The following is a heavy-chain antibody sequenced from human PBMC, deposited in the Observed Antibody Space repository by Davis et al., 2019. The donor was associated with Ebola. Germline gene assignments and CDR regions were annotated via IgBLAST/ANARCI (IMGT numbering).Heavy chain of an antibody. D-gene: IGHD3-22*01. V-gene: IGHV4-34*01. CDR2: INHSGST. CDR3: ARGQWLLGGYFDY. J-gene: IGHJ4*02. CDR1: GGSFSGYY. Sequence: GSLRLSCAVYGGSFSGYYWSWIRQPPGKGLEWIGEINHSGSTYYNPSLKSRVTISVDRSKNQFSLKLSSVTAADTAVYYCARGQWLLGGYFDYWGQGTLVTVSS.